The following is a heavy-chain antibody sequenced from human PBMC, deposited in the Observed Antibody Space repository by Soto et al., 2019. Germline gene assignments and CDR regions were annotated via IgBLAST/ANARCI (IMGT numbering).Heavy chain of an antibody. CDR2: ISGSGGST. Sequence: GGSLRLSCAASGFTFSSYAMSWVRQAPGKGLEWVSAISGSGGSTYYADSVKGRFTISRDNSKNTLYLQMNSLRAEDTAVYYCAKVKPRGYSGYDARDYWGQGTLVTVSS. J-gene: IGHJ4*02. V-gene: IGHV3-23*01. D-gene: IGHD5-12*01. CDR1: GFTFSSYA. CDR3: AKVKPRGYSGYDARDY.